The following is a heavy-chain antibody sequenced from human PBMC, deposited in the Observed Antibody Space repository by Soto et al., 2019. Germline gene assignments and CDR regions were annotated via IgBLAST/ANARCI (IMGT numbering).Heavy chain of an antibody. V-gene: IGHV3-23*01. Sequence: GGSLRLSCAASGFTFSSYAMSCVRQAPGMGLEWVSTISGSGDSTYYADSVKGRFTISRDNSKNTLYLQMNSLRAEDTAVYYCAKGSIAARPGEFDYWGQGTMVTVSS. CDR3: AKGSIAARPGEFDY. CDR2: ISGSGDST. J-gene: IGHJ4*02. D-gene: IGHD6-6*01. CDR1: GFTFSSYA.